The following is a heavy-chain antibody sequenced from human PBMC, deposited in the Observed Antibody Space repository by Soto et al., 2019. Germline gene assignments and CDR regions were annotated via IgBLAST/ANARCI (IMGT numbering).Heavy chain of an antibody. CDR2: INHSGST. Sequence: SETLSLTCAVYGGSFSGYYWSWIRQPPGKGLEWIGEINHSGSTNYNPSLKSRVTISVDTSKNQFSLKLSSVTAADTAVYYCARGLRIAAAYFDYRGQGTLVTVSS. V-gene: IGHV4-34*01. CDR3: ARGLRIAAAYFDY. D-gene: IGHD6-13*01. J-gene: IGHJ4*02. CDR1: GGSFSGYY.